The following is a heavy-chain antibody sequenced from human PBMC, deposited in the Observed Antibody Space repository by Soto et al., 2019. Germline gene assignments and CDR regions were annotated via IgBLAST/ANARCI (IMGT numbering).Heavy chain of an antibody. CDR1: AFTISNYW. Sequence: GGSLRLSCAASAFTISNYWMSWVRQAPGKGLEWVANIKQDGSEKNYLDSVKGRFTVSRDNAKNSLYLQMNSLRAEDTAVYYCARDRYQVVTHFDYWGQGTLVTVSS. J-gene: IGHJ4*02. CDR2: IKQDGSEK. D-gene: IGHD3-22*01. CDR3: ARDRYQVVTHFDY. V-gene: IGHV3-7*01.